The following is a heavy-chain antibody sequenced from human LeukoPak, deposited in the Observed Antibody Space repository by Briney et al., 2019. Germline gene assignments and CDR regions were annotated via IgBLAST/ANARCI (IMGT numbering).Heavy chain of an antibody. D-gene: IGHD3-9*01. CDR2: IFHSGST. Sequence: SETLSLTCAVSGDSLNTNTWWSWVRQPPGKGLEWTGEIFHSGSTNYHPSLESRLTISMDKSKNSFSLRLTSVTAADTAVYYCARSYDILTDFDYWGQGTLVTVSS. CDR3: ARSYDILTDFDY. V-gene: IGHV4-4*02. CDR1: GDSLNTNTW. J-gene: IGHJ4*02.